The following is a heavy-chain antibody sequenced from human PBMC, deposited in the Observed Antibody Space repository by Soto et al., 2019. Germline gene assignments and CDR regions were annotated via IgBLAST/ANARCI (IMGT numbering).Heavy chain of an antibody. CDR1: GFTFTSYT. CDR3: ARARVYATGPLDF. J-gene: IGHJ4*02. V-gene: IGHV3-21*06. D-gene: IGHD6-13*01. CDR2: ISSSSDYI. Sequence: GGSLRLSGAASGFTFTSYTMNWVRQAPGKGLEWVSSISSSSDYIYYADSMKGRVTISRDNAKNSLFLDMNSLTGEDTAVYYCARARVYATGPLDFWGQGTLVTVSS.